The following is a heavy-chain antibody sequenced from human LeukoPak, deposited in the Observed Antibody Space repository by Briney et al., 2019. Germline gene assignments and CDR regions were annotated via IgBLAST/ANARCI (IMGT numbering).Heavy chain of an antibody. CDR1: GYSFTNYW. V-gene: IGHV5-51*01. CDR2: IYPSDSDT. CDR3: ASSSGPFDN. Sequence: GESLKISCKGSGYSFTNYWIGWVRQMPGKGLEWMGIIYPSDSDTRYSPPFQGLVTISVDESISTAYLQWNSLQASDTAMYYCASSSGPFDNWGQGTLVTVSS. J-gene: IGHJ4*02. D-gene: IGHD6-19*01.